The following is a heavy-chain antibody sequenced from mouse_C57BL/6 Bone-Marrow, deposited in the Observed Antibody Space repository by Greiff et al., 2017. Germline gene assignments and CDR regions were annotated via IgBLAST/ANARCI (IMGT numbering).Heavy chain of an antibody. CDR1: GYTFTDYE. CDR3: TRRGSSDAMDY. Sequence: QVQLQQSGAELVRPGASVTLSCKASGYTFTDYEMHWVKQTPVHGLEWIGAIDPETGGTAYNQKFKGKAILTADKSSSTAYMELRSLTSEDSAVYYCTRRGSSDAMDYWGQGTSVTVSS. J-gene: IGHJ4*01. D-gene: IGHD1-1*01. V-gene: IGHV1-15*01. CDR2: IDPETGGT.